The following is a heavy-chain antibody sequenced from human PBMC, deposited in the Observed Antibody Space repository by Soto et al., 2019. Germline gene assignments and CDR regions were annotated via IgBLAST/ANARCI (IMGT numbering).Heavy chain of an antibody. CDR2: IKSKTDGGIT. CDR3: TTEWTRGVDY. CDR1: GFTFSNAW. D-gene: IGHD3-10*01. Sequence: EVQLVESGGGLVKPGGSLRLSCAASGFTFSNAWMSWVRQAPGKGLEWVGRIKSKTDGGITDYAAPVKGRFTISRDDSKNTLYLQMSSLKPEETAEYYCTTEWTRGVDYLGQGTLVTGSS. V-gene: IGHV3-15*01. J-gene: IGHJ4*02.